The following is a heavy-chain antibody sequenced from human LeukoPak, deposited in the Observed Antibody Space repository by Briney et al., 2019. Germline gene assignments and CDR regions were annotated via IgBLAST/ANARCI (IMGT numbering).Heavy chain of an antibody. CDR2: INCNSGDA. Sequence: ASVPVSCTASGYSFTEHYIYWVRQAPGQGLEWVGRINCNSGDANSAQKFQGRVTMTRDTSVSTAYMDLGSVTSDDTAVYFCARSAGHCSNGICFTDYYMDVWGRGTTVTVSS. D-gene: IGHD2-8*01. CDR3: ARSAGHCSNGICFTDYYMDV. V-gene: IGHV1-2*02. J-gene: IGHJ6*03. CDR1: GYSFTEHY.